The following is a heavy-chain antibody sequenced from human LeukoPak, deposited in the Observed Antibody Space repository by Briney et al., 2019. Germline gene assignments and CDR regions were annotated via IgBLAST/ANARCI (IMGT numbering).Heavy chain of an antibody. CDR3: ARHLYSSGWYEYNWFDP. CDR2: IYYSGST. CDR1: GGSISSSSYY. V-gene: IGHV4-39*01. J-gene: IGHJ5*02. Sequence: SETLSLTCTVSGGSISSSSYYWGWIRQPPGKGLEWIGSIYYSGSTYYNPSLKSRVTISVDTSKNQFSLKLSSVTAADTAVYYCARHLYSSGWYEYNWFDPWGQGTLVTVSS. D-gene: IGHD6-19*01.